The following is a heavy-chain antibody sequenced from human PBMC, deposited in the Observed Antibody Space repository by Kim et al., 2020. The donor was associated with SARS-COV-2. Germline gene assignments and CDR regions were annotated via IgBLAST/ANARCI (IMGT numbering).Heavy chain of an antibody. Sequence: SETLSLTCTVSGGSISSYYWSWIRQPPGKGLEWIGYIYYSGSTNYNPSLKSRVTISVDTSKNQFSLKLSSVTAADTAVYYCARDYYGSGSYYNGGNWFDPWGQGTLVTVSS. CDR1: GGSISSYY. CDR3: ARDYYGSGSYYNGGNWFDP. V-gene: IGHV4-59*13. CDR2: IYYSGST. D-gene: IGHD3-10*01. J-gene: IGHJ5*02.